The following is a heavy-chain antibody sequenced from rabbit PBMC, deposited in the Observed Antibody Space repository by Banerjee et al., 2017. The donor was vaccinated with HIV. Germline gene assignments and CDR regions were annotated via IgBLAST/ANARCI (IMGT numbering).Heavy chain of an antibody. D-gene: IGHD6-1*01. Sequence: QEQLVESGGGLVQPEGSLTLTCTASGFSFSSSYWICWVRQAPGKGLEWIACLYTGSSDRTYFATWAKGRFSISKASSTTVTLQMTSLTVAGTATDFCARDWCGAAGDGYARGWLDLWGPGTLVTVS. J-gene: IGHJ5*01. V-gene: IGHV1S45*01. CDR2: LYTGSSDRT. CDR3: ARDWCGAAGDGYARGWLDL. CDR1: GFSFSSSYW.